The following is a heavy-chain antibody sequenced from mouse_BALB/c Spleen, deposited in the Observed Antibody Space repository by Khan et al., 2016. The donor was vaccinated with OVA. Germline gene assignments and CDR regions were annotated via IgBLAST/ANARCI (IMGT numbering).Heavy chain of an antibody. CDR2: IYPGTDNT. Sequence: QVRLQQSGAELVRPGASVKLSCRTSGYIFTNYWIHWVKQRSGQGLEWIARIYPGTDNTYYNEKLKDKATLTADRSSNTAYMQLSSLKSEDSAVYFCGREEALYYFVYWGQGTTVTVSS. CDR3: GREEALYYFVY. CDR1: GYIFTNYW. D-gene: IGHD3-2*02. J-gene: IGHJ2*01. V-gene: IGHV1-76*01.